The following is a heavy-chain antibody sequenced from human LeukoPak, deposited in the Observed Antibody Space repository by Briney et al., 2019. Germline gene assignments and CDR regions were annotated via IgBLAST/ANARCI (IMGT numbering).Heavy chain of an antibody. J-gene: IGHJ2*01. D-gene: IGHD2-2*01. CDR3: ARVCKVPAATRIWYFDL. CDR1: GGSFSGYY. CDR2: INHSGST. V-gene: IGHV4-34*01. Sequence: SETLSLTCAVYGGSFSGYYWSWIRQPPGKGLEWLGEINHSGSTNYNPSLKSRVTISVDTSKNQFSLKLSSVTAADTAVYYCARVCKVPAATRIWYFDLWGRGTLVTVSS.